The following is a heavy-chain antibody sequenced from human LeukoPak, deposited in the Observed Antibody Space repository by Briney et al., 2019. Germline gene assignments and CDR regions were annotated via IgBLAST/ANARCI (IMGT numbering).Heavy chain of an antibody. J-gene: IGHJ5*02. Sequence: SETLSLTCTVSGGSISSSSYYWGWIRQPPGKGLEWIGSIYYSGSTYYNPSLKSRVTISVDTSKNQFSLKLSSVTAADTAVYYCARDSFSSSWPKWFDPWGQGILVAVSS. CDR1: GGSISSSSYY. CDR2: IYYSGST. CDR3: ARDSFSSSWPKWFDP. D-gene: IGHD6-13*01. V-gene: IGHV4-39*07.